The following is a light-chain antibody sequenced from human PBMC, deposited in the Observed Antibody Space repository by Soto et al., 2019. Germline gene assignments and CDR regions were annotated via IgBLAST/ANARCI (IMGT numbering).Light chain of an antibody. CDR2: GAS. CDR1: QSVSSNY. CDR3: QQYANSPPT. V-gene: IGKV3-20*01. J-gene: IGKJ1*01. Sequence: EIVLTQSPGTLSLSPGERATLSCRASQSVSSNYLAWYQQKPGQAPRLLIYGASTRATGIPDRFSGSGSGTDFTLTISSLEPEDFAVYYCQQYANSPPTFGQGTTVEIK.